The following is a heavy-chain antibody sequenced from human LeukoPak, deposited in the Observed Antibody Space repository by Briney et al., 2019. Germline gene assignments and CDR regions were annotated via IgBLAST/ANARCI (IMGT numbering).Heavy chain of an antibody. CDR2: VYSGGTT. D-gene: IGHD6-25*01. J-gene: IGHJ4*02. Sequence: GGSLRLSCAASGFTVGNNQMTWVRQASGKGLEWVSLVYSGGTTRYADSVKGRFTISKVNSKNTVYLQMNSLRAEDTAVYYCATGSPGIAAAAGARNYWGQGTPVTVSS. V-gene: IGHV3-66*01. CDR1: GFTVGNNQ. CDR3: ATGSPGIAAAAGARNY.